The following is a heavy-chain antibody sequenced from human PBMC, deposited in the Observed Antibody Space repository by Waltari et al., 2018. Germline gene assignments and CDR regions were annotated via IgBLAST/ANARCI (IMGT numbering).Heavy chain of an antibody. J-gene: IGHJ6*03. CDR3: ARVPYSDSVAFFYMDV. Sequence: QVQLQESGPGLVKPSETLSLTCTVSGVSISSFYWSWIRQPPGKGLEWIGYIFYSGDTNYNPALKSRVTMSLDTSKNGFSLKLTSVTAADTAVYYCARVPYSDSVAFFYMDVWGKGTTVTVSS. CDR2: IFYSGDT. CDR1: GVSISSFY. V-gene: IGHV4-59*01. D-gene: IGHD4-17*01.